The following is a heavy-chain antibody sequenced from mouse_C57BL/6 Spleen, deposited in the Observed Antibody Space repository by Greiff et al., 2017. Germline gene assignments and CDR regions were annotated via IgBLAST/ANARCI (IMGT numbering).Heavy chain of an antibody. CDR3: ARDYDYDGYWYFDV. J-gene: IGHJ1*03. CDR2: ISYDGSN. D-gene: IGHD2-4*01. CDR1: GYSITSGYY. Sequence: ESGPGLVKPSQSLSLTCSVTGYSITSGYYWNWIRQFPGNKLEWMGYISYDGSNNYNPSLKNRISITRDTSKNQFFLKLNSVTTEDTATYYCARDYDYDGYWYFDVWGTGTTGTVSS. V-gene: IGHV3-6*01.